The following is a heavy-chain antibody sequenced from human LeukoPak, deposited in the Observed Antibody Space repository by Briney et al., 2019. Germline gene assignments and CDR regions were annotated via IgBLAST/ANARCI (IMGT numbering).Heavy chain of an antibody. D-gene: IGHD1-14*01. Sequence: GASVKVSCKCSGYTFSNFGVGWVRQAPGQGLEWMGWISAYNGATNYAQKVQGRVTMTTDTSTSTAYMELRSLRSDDTAVYYCARSGDGNWFDPWGQGTPVSVSS. CDR3: ARSGDGNWFDP. J-gene: IGHJ5*02. CDR1: GYTFSNFG. CDR2: ISAYNGAT. V-gene: IGHV1-18*04.